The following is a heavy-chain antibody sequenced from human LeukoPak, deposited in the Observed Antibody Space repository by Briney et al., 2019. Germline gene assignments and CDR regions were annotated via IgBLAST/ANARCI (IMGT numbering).Heavy chain of an antibody. V-gene: IGHV4-59*01. Sequence: SETLSLTCTVSGGSISSYYWSWIRQPPGKGLEWIGYIYYSGSTNYNPSLKSRVTISVDTSKNQFSLKLSSVTAADTAVYYCARDKGGYNYDYWGQGTLVTVSS. CDR2: IYYSGST. CDR3: ARDKGGYNYDY. CDR1: GGSISSYY. D-gene: IGHD5-24*01. J-gene: IGHJ4*02.